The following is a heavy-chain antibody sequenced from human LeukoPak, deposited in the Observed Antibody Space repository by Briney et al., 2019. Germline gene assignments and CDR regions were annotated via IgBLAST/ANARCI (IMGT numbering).Heavy chain of an antibody. CDR3: ASQYSSGWYDY. CDR1: GGSISSYY. Sequence: SETLSLTCTVSGGSISSYYWIWIRQPPGKGLEWIGYIYYSGSTNYNPSLKSRVTISVDTSKNQFSLKLSSVTAADTAVYYCASQYSSGWYDYWGQGTLVTVSS. CDR2: IYYSGST. D-gene: IGHD6-19*01. J-gene: IGHJ4*02. V-gene: IGHV4-59*01.